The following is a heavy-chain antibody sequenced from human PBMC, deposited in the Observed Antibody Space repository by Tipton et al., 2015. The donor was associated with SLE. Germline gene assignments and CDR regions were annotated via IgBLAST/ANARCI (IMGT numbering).Heavy chain of an antibody. CDR2: IAYDGSNK. D-gene: IGHD3-9*01. Sequence: SLRLSCAASGFTFSSYSMHLVRHSPGKGLEWMILIAYDGSNKYYKDSLMGRLTVSSDNYKATPYLQMNSLRPEDTAVYYCAGGVRSFDFLSAFEMWGQGAMVTVSS. J-gene: IGHJ3*02. CDR3: AGGVRSFDFLSAFEM. CDR1: GFTFSSYS. V-gene: IGHV3-30*04.